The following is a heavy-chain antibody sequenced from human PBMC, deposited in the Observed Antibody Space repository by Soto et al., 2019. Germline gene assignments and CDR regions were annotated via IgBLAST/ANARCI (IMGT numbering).Heavy chain of an antibody. Sequence: QGQLGESGGGVVRPGRSLRLSCAASGSRLINYDMHWVRQAPGKGLAWVAVMSYDGSRQFYADSVRGRFTVSRDISKSALYLQMSSLRIEDTAIYYCAKGAWYGSSSSSDSWGQGTHVTVSS. V-gene: IGHV3-30*18. CDR2: MSYDGSRQ. J-gene: IGHJ4*02. D-gene: IGHD6-6*01. CDR3: AKGAWYGSSSSSDS. CDR1: GSRLINYD.